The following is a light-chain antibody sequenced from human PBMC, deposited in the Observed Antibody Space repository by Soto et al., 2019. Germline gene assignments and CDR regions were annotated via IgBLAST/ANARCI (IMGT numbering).Light chain of an antibody. CDR3: QQYNSWPRAT. J-gene: IGKJ4*01. CDR1: QSISSN. Sequence: MTQSPATLAVSRGERATIYCRASQSISSNLAWYQQKPGQAPRLLMFRTSSRATGFPARFSGSGSGTEFNLTISRLQSEYFGVYYCQQYNSWPRATFGGGTKVDIK. V-gene: IGKV3-15*01. CDR2: RTS.